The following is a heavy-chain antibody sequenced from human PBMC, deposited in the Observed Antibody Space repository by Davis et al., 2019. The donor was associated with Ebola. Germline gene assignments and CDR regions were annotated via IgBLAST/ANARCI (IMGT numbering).Heavy chain of an antibody. CDR3: VRASIGRGDY. Sequence: GESLKISCAASGFSFSNYWMHWVRQDPGQGLVWVSSTNNDGSDTRYADSVQGRFTISRDNAKNTLYLQMSSLRPEDTAVYYCVRASIGRGDYWGQGTLVTVSS. D-gene: IGHD1-1*01. CDR2: TNNDGSDT. V-gene: IGHV3-74*01. J-gene: IGHJ4*02. CDR1: GFSFSNYW.